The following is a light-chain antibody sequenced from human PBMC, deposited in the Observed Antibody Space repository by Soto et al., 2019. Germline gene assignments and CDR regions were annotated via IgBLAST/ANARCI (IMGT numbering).Light chain of an antibody. CDR1: SSDVGGYNY. Sequence: QSALTQPPSASGSPGQSVTISCTGTSSDVGGYNYVSWYQQRPGKAPQLILYEVTKRPSGVPGRFSGSKSGNTASLTVSGLQAEDEADYYCNSYAGSNIYVFGNGTKVTVL. V-gene: IGLV2-8*01. CDR2: EVT. J-gene: IGLJ1*01. CDR3: NSYAGSNIYV.